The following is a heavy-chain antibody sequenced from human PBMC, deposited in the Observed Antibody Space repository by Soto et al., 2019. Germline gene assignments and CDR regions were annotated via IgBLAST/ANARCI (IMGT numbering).Heavy chain of an antibody. CDR2: IKQDGSEE. D-gene: IGHD6-6*01. J-gene: IGHJ5*02. CDR1: GFTFSGYW. V-gene: IGHV3-7*03. Sequence: EMQLVESGGGLVQPGGSLRLACTASGFTFSGYWMNWVRQAPGKGLEWVARIKQDGSEEHYVDSVKGRFTLSRDNANKSVYLQMNRLRAEGTAVDYLGGDPSLRPARIRGLGWFDPWGQGVLVTVSS. CDR3: GGDPSLRPARIRGLGWFDP.